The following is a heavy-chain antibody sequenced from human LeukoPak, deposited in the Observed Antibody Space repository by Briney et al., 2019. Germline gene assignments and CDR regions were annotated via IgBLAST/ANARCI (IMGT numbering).Heavy chain of an antibody. D-gene: IGHD4-17*01. Sequence: GGSLRLSCAASGFTFNNYGMNWVRQAPGKGPEWVSTISNSGGSTYYADSVKGRFIISRDNSKNTLYLQMNSLRGEDTAAYYCAKLGDYGYWGQGTLVTVHS. CDR3: AKLGDYGY. V-gene: IGHV3-23*01. CDR2: ISNSGGST. CDR1: GFTFNNYG. J-gene: IGHJ4*02.